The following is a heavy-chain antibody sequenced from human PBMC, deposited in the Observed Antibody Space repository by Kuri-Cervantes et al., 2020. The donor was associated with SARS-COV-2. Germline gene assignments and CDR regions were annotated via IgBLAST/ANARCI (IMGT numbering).Heavy chain of an antibody. V-gene: IGHV1-8*02. CDR2: MNPNSGNT. CDR3: ARDLRWAAAGKATSVDY. D-gene: IGHD6-13*01. J-gene: IGHJ4*02. CDR1: GYTFTSYD. Sequence: ASVKVSCKASGYTFTSYDINWVRQATGQGLEWMGWMNPNSGNTGYAQKFQGRVTMTRDTSISTAYMELSRLRSDDTAVYYCARDLRWAAAGKATSVDYWGQGTLVTVSS.